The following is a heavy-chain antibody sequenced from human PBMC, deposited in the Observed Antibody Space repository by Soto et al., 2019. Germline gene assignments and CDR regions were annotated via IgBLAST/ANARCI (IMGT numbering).Heavy chain of an antibody. Sequence: QVQLLESGPGLVKPSQTLSFICNVSGASISSGGYYWSWIRQRPGGGLEWLGFIYYSGISHYNPSLKSRATISVDTSKNQFSLKLISVTAADTAVYYCARTEWIQLWFDYWGQGALVTVS. V-gene: IGHV4-31*03. D-gene: IGHD5-18*01. J-gene: IGHJ4*02. CDR2: IYYSGIS. CDR3: ARTEWIQLWFDY. CDR1: GASISSGGYY.